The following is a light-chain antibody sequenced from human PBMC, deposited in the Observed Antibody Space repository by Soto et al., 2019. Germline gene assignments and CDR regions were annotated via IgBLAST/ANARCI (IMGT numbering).Light chain of an antibody. J-gene: IGLJ1*01. Sequence: QSALTQPASVSGSPGQSITISCTGTSSDVGGYNYVSWYQQHPGKAPKLMIYDVSNRPSGVSNRISGSKSGNTASLTISGLQAEDEADYYYSSYTSSSTLVFGTGTKLTVL. CDR2: DVS. CDR1: SSDVGGYNY. V-gene: IGLV2-14*03. CDR3: SSYTSSSTLV.